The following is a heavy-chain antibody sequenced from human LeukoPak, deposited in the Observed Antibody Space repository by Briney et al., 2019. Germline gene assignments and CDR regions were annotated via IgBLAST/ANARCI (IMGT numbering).Heavy chain of an antibody. D-gene: IGHD6-19*01. CDR2: VYYSGST. Sequence: SETLSLTCTVSGGXISGYYCSWIRQPPGKGLEWIGYVYYSGSTNYNPSFKSRVTISVDTSKKQFSLKLSSVTAADTAVYYCAREVAYSSGWYRFFDSWGQGTLVTVSS. CDR1: GGXISGYY. V-gene: IGHV4-59*12. J-gene: IGHJ4*02. CDR3: AREVAYSSGWYRFFDS.